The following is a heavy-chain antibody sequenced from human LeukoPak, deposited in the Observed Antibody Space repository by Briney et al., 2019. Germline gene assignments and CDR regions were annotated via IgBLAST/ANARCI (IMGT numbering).Heavy chain of an antibody. CDR1: GFXFSGHS. CDR2: ISPSSSYI. J-gene: IGHJ4*02. CDR3: ARGRGCSSMSCYPDY. V-gene: IGHV3-21*01. Sequence: GGSLRLSCGASGFXFSGHSINWVRQAPGKGLEWISSISPSSSYIHYADSVKGRFTISRDNAKNSLYLQMNSLRAEDTAVYYCARGRGCSSMSCYPDYWGQGTLVTVSS. D-gene: IGHD2-2*01.